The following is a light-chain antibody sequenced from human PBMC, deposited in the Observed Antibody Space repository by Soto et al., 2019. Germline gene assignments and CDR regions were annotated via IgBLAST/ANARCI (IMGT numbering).Light chain of an antibody. CDR2: GAS. J-gene: IGKJ1*01. CDR3: QQYGSSAPT. V-gene: IGKV3-20*01. Sequence: EIVLTQSPGTLSLSPGERATLSCRASQSVSSSYLAWYQQKPGQAPRLLIYGASSRATGIPDRFSGSGSGKDFTLTISRLEPEAFAVYYCQQYGSSAPTFGQGTKVEIK. CDR1: QSVSSSY.